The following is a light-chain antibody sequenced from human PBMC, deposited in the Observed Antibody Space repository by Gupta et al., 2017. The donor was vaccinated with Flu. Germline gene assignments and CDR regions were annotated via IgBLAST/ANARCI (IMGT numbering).Light chain of an antibody. Sequence: QSVLTQPPSVSAAPGQKVTISCSGGRSNIGNHYVSWYQQLPGTAPKLLIYDNDSRPSGIPDRFSGSKSGTSATLAISGLQTGDEADYFCGVWDTRRDGLLFGTGTTVTVL. CDR3: GVWDTRRDGLL. CDR2: DND. J-gene: IGLJ1*01. CDR1: RSNIGNHY. V-gene: IGLV1-51*01.